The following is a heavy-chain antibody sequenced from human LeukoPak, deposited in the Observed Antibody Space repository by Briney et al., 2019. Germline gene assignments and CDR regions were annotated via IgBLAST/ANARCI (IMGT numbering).Heavy chain of an antibody. V-gene: IGHV1-18*01. J-gene: IGHJ4*02. CDR3: ARDRGKSGSYYVDY. Sequence: GASVKVSCKASGGTFSSYAISWVRQAPGQGLEWMGWISAYNGNTNYAQKLQGRVTMTTDTSTSTAYMELRSLRSDDTAVYYCARDRGKSGSYYVDYWGQGTLVTVSS. D-gene: IGHD1-26*01. CDR1: GGTFSSYA. CDR2: ISAYNGNT.